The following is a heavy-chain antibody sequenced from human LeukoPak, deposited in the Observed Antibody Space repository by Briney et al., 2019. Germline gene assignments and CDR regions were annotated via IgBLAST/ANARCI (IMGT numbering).Heavy chain of an antibody. CDR2: IYYSGST. CDR3: ASVRRTTVTTGGFFDY. V-gene: IGHV4-39*01. D-gene: IGHD4-17*01. Sequence: PSETLSLTCTVSGVSISSSSYYWGWIRQPPGKGLEWIGSIYYSGSTYYNPSLKSRVTISVDTSKNQFSLKLSSVTAADTAVYYCASVRRTTVTTGGFFDYWGQGTLVTVSP. CDR1: GVSISSSSYY. J-gene: IGHJ4*02.